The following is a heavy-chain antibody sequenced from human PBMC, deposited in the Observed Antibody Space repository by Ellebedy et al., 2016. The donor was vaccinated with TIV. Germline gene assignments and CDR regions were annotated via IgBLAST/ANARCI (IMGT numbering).Heavy chain of an antibody. CDR3: ATDGPAWFGESQY. CDR1: GFTFSSAW. D-gene: IGHD3-10*01. CDR2: IKSKADDETA. J-gene: IGHJ4*02. Sequence: PGGSLRLSCAASGFTFSSAWMTWVRQAPGKGLEWVGRIKSKADDETADYAAAVKGRFTIARDDSQHTLYLQMNSLKTEDTGVYYCATDGPAWFGESQYWGQGTLVTVSS. V-gene: IGHV3-15*01.